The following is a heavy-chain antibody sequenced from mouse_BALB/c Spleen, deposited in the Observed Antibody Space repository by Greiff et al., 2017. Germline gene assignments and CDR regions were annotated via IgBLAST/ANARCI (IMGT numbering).Heavy chain of an antibody. J-gene: IGHJ3*01. CDR3: ARGNYTCDFDY. V-gene: IGHV2-6-7*01. Sequence: VKLVESGPGLVAPSQSLSITCTVSGFSLTGYGVNWVRQPPGKGLEWLGMIWGEGSTNYNSALISRLSISKDNSKSQVFLKLNSLQTDDTATYYCARGNYTCDFDYWGQGTLVTVSA. D-gene: IGHD2-14*01. CDR2: IWGEGST. CDR1: GFSLTGYG.